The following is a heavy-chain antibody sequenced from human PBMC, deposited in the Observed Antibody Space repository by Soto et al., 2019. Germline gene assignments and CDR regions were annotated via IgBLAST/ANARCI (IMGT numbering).Heavy chain of an antibody. CDR1: GYTFTSYG. CDR2: ISAYNGNT. J-gene: IGHJ6*02. V-gene: IGHV1-18*01. Sequence: QVQLVQSGAEVKKPGASVKVSCKASGYTFTSYGISWVRQAPGQGLGWMGWISAYNGNTNYAQKLQGRVTMTTDTSTSTAYMELRSLRSDDTAVYYCARDIVVVVAATGNYYYGMDVWGQGTTVTVSS. CDR3: ARDIVVVVAATGNYYYGMDV. D-gene: IGHD2-15*01.